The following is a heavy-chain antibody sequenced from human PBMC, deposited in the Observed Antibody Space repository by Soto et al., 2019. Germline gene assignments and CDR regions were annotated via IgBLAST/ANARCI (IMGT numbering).Heavy chain of an antibody. Sequence: QVQLVQSGVEVKKPGSSVKVSCKASGGSFRTYTMFWVRQAPGQGLEWMGRIIPMFDVANYAQKFQDRVTFNADKSTGTVYMEMISLTSDDTAIYFCALGSCSPEVFDIWGQGTLVTVSS. CDR2: IIPMFDVA. D-gene: IGHD6-13*01. CDR3: ALGSCSPEVFDI. V-gene: IGHV1-69*02. J-gene: IGHJ3*02. CDR1: GGSFRTYT.